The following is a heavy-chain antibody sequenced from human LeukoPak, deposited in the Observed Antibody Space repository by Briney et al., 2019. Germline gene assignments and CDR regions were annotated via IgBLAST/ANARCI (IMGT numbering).Heavy chain of an antibody. CDR2: IYYSGNT. CDR1: GGSISSGGYY. V-gene: IGHV4-31*03. CDR3: ARAQDFVVVPAASHFDY. Sequence: SQTLSLTCTVSGGSISSGGYYWSWIRQHPGKGLEWIGYIYYSGNTYYNSSLKSRVTISVDTSKNQFSLKLSSVTAADTAVYYCARAQDFVVVPAASHFDYWGQGTLVTVSS. J-gene: IGHJ4*02. D-gene: IGHD2-2*01.